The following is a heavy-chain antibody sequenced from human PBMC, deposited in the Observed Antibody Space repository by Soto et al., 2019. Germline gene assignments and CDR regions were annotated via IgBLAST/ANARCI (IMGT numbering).Heavy chain of an antibody. D-gene: IGHD1-1*01. CDR3: AKDSLSFRTGTTWGGGLDY. J-gene: IGHJ4*02. CDR1: GFTFSSYA. Sequence: GGSLRLSCAASGFTFSSYAMSWVRQAPGKGLEWVSAISGSGGSTYYADSVKGRFTISRDNSKNTLYLQMNSLRAEDTAVYYCAKDSLSFRTGTTWGGGLDYWGQGTLVTVSS. CDR2: ISGSGGST. V-gene: IGHV3-23*01.